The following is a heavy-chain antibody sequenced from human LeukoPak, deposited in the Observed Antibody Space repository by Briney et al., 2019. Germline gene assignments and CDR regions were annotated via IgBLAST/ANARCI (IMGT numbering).Heavy chain of an antibody. J-gene: IGHJ4*02. CDR2: IKQDGSEK. V-gene: IGHV3-7*01. CDR1: GFTFSNYW. D-gene: IGHD5-24*01. Sequence: PGGSLRLSCAASGFTFSNYWMNWVRQAPGKGLEWVANIKQDGSEKNYVDSVKGRFTISRDNAKNTLYLQMNSLRAEDTAAYYCARVTGGYNLVDYWGQGTLVTVSS. CDR3: ARVTGGYNLVDY.